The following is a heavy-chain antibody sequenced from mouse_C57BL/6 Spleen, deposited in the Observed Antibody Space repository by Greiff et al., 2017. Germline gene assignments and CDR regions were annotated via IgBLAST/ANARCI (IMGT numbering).Heavy chain of an antibody. D-gene: IGHD2-3*01. CDR1: GYTFTSYW. V-gene: IGHV1-52*01. J-gene: IGHJ2*01. CDR2: IDPSDSET. Sequence: QVQLQQPGAELVRPGSSVKLSCKASGYTFTSYWMHWVKQRPIQGLEWIGNIDPSDSETHYNQKFKDKATLTVDKSSSTAYMQLSSLTSEDSAVYYCAREGIYDGYYYFDYWGQGTTLTVSS. CDR3: AREGIYDGYYYFDY.